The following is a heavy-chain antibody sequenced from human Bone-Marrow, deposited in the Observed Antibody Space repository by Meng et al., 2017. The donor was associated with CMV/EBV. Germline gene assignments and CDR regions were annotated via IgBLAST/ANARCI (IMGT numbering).Heavy chain of an antibody. CDR1: GYAFTSYG. V-gene: IGHV1-18*01. Sequence: SGYAFTSYGTSGVRQAPGQGLEWMGWISAYNGNTNYAQKLQGRVTMTTDTSTSTAYMELRSLRSDDTAVYYCARDRFLERPGWFDPWGQGTLVTVSS. J-gene: IGHJ5*02. CDR3: ARDRFLERPGWFDP. D-gene: IGHD3-3*01. CDR2: ISAYNGNT.